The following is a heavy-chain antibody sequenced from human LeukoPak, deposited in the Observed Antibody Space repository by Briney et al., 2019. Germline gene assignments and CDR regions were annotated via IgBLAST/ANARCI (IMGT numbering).Heavy chain of an antibody. CDR3: AKDPVNCSSTSCSHYYYYYYMDV. V-gene: IGHV3-20*04. J-gene: IGHJ6*03. CDR1: GFTFDDYG. D-gene: IGHD2-2*01. Sequence: PGGSLRLSCAASGFTFDDYGMRWVRQAPGKGLEWVSGINWNGGSTGYADSVKGRFTISRDNSKNTLYLQMNSLRAEDTAVYYCAKDPVNCSSTSCSHYYYYYYMDVWGKGTTVTVSS. CDR2: INWNGGST.